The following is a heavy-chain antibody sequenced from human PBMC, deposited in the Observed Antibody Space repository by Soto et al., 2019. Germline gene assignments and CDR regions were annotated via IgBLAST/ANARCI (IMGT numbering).Heavy chain of an antibody. Sequence: ASVKVSCKASGYSLTEYYLHWVRQAPGQGLEWMGWINPTTGGTTYAQEFEGRVTMTRDRSVNTAYMELSRLRSDDTALYFCARAPGSPLTVYATLGFWGQGSQVTVSS. CDR2: INPTTGGT. J-gene: IGHJ4*02. CDR1: GYSLTEYY. CDR3: ARAPGSPLTVYATLGF. D-gene: IGHD2-8*01. V-gene: IGHV1-2*02.